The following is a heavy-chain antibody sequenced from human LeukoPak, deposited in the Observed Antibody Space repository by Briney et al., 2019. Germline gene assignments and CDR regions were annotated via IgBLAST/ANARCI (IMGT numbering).Heavy chain of an antibody. CDR3: ARRGWDADY. V-gene: IGHV4-39*01. Sequence: SETLSLTCTVSGGSISSSNYYWGWIRQPPGKGLEWIGSIYYSGSTYYNPSLKSRVTISVDTSKNQFSLKLSSVTAADTAVYYCARRGWDADYWGQGTLVTVSS. CDR1: GGSISSSNYY. J-gene: IGHJ4*02. CDR2: IYYSGST. D-gene: IGHD1-26*01.